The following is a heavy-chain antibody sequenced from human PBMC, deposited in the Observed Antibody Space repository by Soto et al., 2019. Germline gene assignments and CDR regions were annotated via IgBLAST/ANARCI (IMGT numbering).Heavy chain of an antibody. J-gene: IGHJ4*02. D-gene: IGHD3-16*01. V-gene: IGHV4-59*01. CDR3: ARVTWGGDY. CDR2: IYYSGST. CDR1: GGSISSYY. Sequence: QVQLQESGPRLVKPSGTLSLTCTVSGGSISSYYWSWIRQPPGKGLEWIGYIYYSGSTNYNPSLKSRVTMSVDTSKTQFSLRLTSVTAADTAVYYCARVTWGGDYWSQGTLVTVSS.